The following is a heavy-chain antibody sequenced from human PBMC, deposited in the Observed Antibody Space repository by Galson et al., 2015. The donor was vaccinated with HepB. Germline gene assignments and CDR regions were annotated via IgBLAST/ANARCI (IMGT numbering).Heavy chain of an antibody. D-gene: IGHD3-10*01. CDR2: IYWDADK. J-gene: IGHJ3*01. Sequence: PALVKPTQTLTLTCTLSGFSLSARGVSVGWIRQPPGKALEWLALIYWDADKRYSPSLQSRLIVTQDSSKNQVVLTMTNMDSVDTATYYCARRQNSGSGTFDAFDVWGQGTMVTVSS. CDR1: GFSLSARGVS. V-gene: IGHV2-5*02. CDR3: ARRQNSGSGTFDAFDV.